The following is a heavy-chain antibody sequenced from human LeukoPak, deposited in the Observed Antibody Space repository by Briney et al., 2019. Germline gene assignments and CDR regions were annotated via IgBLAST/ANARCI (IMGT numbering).Heavy chain of an antibody. D-gene: IGHD4-17*01. CDR2: IYHSGST. Sequence: SETLSLTCTVSGGSISSGGYYWSWIRQPPGKGLEWIGYIYHSGSTYYNPSLKSRVTISVDRSKNQFSLKLSSVTAADTAVYYCARAKATVTYDHWGQGTLVTVSS. V-gene: IGHV4-30-2*01. J-gene: IGHJ5*02. CDR1: GGSISSGGYY. CDR3: ARAKATVTYDH.